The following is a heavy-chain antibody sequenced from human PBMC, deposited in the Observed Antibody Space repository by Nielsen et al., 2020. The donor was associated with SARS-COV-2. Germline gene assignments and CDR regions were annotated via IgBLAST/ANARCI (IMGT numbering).Heavy chain of an antibody. CDR3: ARGDLVVVPSPLLGLGPIFYSFYLDV. J-gene: IGHJ6*03. Sequence: SETLSLTCAVSGDSVSSHDWWTWVRPSPGKGLEWIGEVSHSGSTNYNPSLKSRVTLSMDKSKNQFSLRLTSVSAADTAVYFCARGDLVVVPSPLLGLGPIFYSFYLDVWGKGTTVIVSS. D-gene: IGHD2-2*02. V-gene: IGHV4-4*02. CDR1: GDSVSSHDW. CDR2: VSHSGST.